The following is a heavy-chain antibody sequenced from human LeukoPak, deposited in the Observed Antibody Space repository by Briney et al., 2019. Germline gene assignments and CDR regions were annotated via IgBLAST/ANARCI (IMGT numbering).Heavy chain of an antibody. V-gene: IGHV3-23*01. D-gene: IGHD1-26*01. J-gene: IGHJ4*02. Sequence: GGSLRLSCAAAGFTFSSYAMSWVSQAPGKGLEWVSAISGSGGSTYYADSVKGRFTISRDNSKNPLYLQMSSLRAEDTAVYYCAKDPRSGSYYVTNFDYWGQGTLVTVSS. CDR1: GFTFSSYA. CDR3: AKDPRSGSYYVTNFDY. CDR2: ISGSGGST.